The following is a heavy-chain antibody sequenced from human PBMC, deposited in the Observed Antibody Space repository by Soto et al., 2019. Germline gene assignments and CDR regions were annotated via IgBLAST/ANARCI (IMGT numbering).Heavy chain of an antibody. CDR1: GFTFSSYA. CDR2: ISGSGGST. D-gene: IGHD3-16*02. Sequence: EVQLLESGGGLVQPGGSLRLSCAASGFTFSSYAMSWVRQAPGKGLEWVSAISGSGGSTYYADSVKGRFTISRDNSKNTLYLQMNSLTAEDTAVYYCAKPRRGYDYIWGSYLIDYWGQGTLVTVSS. J-gene: IGHJ4*02. V-gene: IGHV3-23*01. CDR3: AKPRRGYDYIWGSYLIDY.